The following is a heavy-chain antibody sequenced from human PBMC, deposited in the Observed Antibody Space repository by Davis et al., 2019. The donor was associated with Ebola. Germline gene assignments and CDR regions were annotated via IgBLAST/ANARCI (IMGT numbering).Heavy chain of an antibody. CDR2: IIPIFGTA. V-gene: IGHV1-69*13. D-gene: IGHD1-7*01. CDR3: AREGRNYGLDYYYMDV. Sequence: SVKVSCKASGGTFSSYAISWVRQAPGQGLEWMGGIIPIFGTANYAQKFQGRVTITADESTSTAYMELSSLRSEDTAVYYCAREGRNYGLDYYYMDVWGKGTTVTVSS. J-gene: IGHJ6*03. CDR1: GGTFSSYA.